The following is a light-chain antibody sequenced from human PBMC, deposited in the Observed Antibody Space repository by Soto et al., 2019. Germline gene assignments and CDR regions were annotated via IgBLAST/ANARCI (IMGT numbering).Light chain of an antibody. V-gene: IGKV1-5*01. Sequence: DIQMTQSPSTLSASVGDRVTITCRASQSINIWLAWYQQKPGKAPKLLIYDASSLESGVASRFSGSGSGTGFTLTISSLQPDDFATYYCQQYKSNSWTFGQGTKVDIK. CDR2: DAS. J-gene: IGKJ1*01. CDR1: QSINIW. CDR3: QQYKSNSWT.